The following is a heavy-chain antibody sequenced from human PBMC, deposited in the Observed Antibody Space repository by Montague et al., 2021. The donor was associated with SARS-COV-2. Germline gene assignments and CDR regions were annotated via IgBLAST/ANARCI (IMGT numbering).Heavy chain of an antibody. J-gene: IGHJ5*02. CDR1: GGSFSGYY. CDR2: INHSGST. Sequence: SETLSLTCAVYGGSFSGYYWSWIRQPPGKGLEWIGEINHSGSTNYNPSLKSRVTISVDTSKNQFSPKLSSVTAADTAVYYCVRKEMKYSSIWSTGGNWFDPWGQGTLVTVSS. V-gene: IGHV4-34*01. D-gene: IGHD6-13*01. CDR3: VRKEMKYSSIWSTGGNWFDP.